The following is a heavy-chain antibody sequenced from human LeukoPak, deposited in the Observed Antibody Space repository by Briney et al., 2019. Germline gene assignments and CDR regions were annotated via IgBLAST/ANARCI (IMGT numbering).Heavy chain of an antibody. D-gene: IGHD3-22*01. CDR3: ARGGYYCDSSGYPIDY. CDR1: GGSFSGYY. V-gene: IGHV4-34*01. CDR2: INHSGST. Sequence: PSETLTLTCAVYGGSFSGYYWSWIRQPPGKGLEWIGEINHSGSTNYNPSLKSRVTISVDTSKNQFSLKLSSVTAADTAVYYCARGGYYCDSSGYPIDYWGQGTLVTVSS. J-gene: IGHJ4*02.